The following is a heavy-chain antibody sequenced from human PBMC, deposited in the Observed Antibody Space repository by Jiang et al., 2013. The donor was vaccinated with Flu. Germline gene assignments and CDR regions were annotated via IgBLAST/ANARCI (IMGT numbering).Heavy chain of an antibody. D-gene: IGHD3-3*01. CDR3: AREIFGVVRGMDV. Sequence: GSGLVKPSETLSLTCAVSGGSISSTDWWSWVRQPPGKGLEWIGEISYNGRTNYNPPLKSRVTISVDKSKNQFSLKLNSVTAADTAVYYCAREIFGVVRGMDVWGKGTTVTVSS. CDR2: ISYNGRT. J-gene: IGHJ6*04. V-gene: IGHV4-4*02. CDR1: GGSISSTDW.